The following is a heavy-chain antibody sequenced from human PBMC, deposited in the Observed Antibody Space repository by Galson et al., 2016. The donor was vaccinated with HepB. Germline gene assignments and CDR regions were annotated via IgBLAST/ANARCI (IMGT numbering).Heavy chain of an antibody. J-gene: IGHJ6*02. CDR1: GFTFNDYW. CDR3: ARVDYTDEGINV. Sequence: SLRLSCAASGFTFNDYWMTWVRQAPGKGLEWVANLSPDGTDKRYAGSVKGRFTISRDNPNNSVFLQMSSLRAEDTALYYCARVDYTDEGINVLGQGTTVTGSS. D-gene: IGHD4-11*01. V-gene: IGHV3-7*01. CDR2: LSPDGTDK.